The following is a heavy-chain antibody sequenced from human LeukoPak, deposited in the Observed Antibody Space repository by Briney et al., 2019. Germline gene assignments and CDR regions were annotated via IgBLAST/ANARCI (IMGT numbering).Heavy chain of an antibody. CDR1: GFTFSSYA. D-gene: IGHD4-23*01. Sequence: GGSLRLSCAASGFTFSSYAMNWVRQAPGKGLEWVSSISSSSSYIYYADSVKGRFTISRDNAKNSLYLQMNSLRAEDTAVYYCARNWVGGDNYYFDYWGQGTLVTVSS. J-gene: IGHJ4*02. CDR2: ISSSSSYI. V-gene: IGHV3-21*01. CDR3: ARNWVGGDNYYFDY.